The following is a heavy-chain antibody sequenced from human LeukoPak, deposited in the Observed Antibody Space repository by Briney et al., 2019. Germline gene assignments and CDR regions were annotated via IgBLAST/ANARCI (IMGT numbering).Heavy chain of an antibody. CDR1: GASISSYY. J-gene: IGHJ4*02. CDR2: IYTSETT. V-gene: IGHV4-4*09. CDR3: ARHRSPSSLSFFDI. D-gene: IGHD2-2*01. Sequence: SETLSLTCTVSGASISSYYWSWIRQPPGKGLEWIGYIYTSETTNFNPALRSRVTISIDTSKNQVSLRLSSVTAADTALYYCARHRSPSSLSFFDIWGQGTLVILSS.